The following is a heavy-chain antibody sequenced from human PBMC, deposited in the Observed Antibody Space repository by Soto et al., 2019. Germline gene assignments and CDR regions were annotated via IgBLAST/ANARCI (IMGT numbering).Heavy chain of an antibody. CDR2: ISGSGGST. CDR3: AKIPITEQLGPPNFLDY. Sequence: GGSLRLSCAASGFTFSSYAMSWVRQAPGKGLEWVSAISGSGGSTYYADSVKGRFTISRDNSKNTLYLQMNSLRAEDTAVYYCAKIPITEQLGPPNFLDYWGQGTLVTVSS. CDR1: GFTFSSYA. V-gene: IGHV3-23*01. J-gene: IGHJ4*02. D-gene: IGHD6-6*01.